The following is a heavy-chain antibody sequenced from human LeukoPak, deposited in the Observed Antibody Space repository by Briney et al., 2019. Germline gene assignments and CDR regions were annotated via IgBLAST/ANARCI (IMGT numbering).Heavy chain of an antibody. CDR1: GGTFSSYT. CDR3: ARGGPYYDSTNNWFDP. CDR2: IIPILGIA. Sequence: ASVKVSCKASGGTFSSYTISWVRQAPGQGLEWMGRIIPILGIANYAQKFQGRVTITADKSTSTAYMELSSLRSEATAVYYCARGGPYYDSTNNWFDPWGQGTLVTVSS. D-gene: IGHD3-22*01. V-gene: IGHV1-69*02. J-gene: IGHJ5*02.